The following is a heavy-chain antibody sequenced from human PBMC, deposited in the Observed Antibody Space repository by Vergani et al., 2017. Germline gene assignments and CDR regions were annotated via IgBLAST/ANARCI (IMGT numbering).Heavy chain of an antibody. CDR3: AKGGLETQRPYNWFDP. V-gene: IGHV3-74*01. D-gene: IGHD1-1*01. CDR2: INSDGSST. CDR1: GFTFSSYW. J-gene: IGHJ5*02. Sequence: EVQLVESGGGLVQPGGSLRLSCAASGFTFSSYWMHWVRQAPGKGLVWVSRINSDGSSTSYADSVKGRFTISRDNAKNTRYLQMNSLRAEDTAVYYCAKGGLETQRPYNWFDPWGQGTLVTVSS.